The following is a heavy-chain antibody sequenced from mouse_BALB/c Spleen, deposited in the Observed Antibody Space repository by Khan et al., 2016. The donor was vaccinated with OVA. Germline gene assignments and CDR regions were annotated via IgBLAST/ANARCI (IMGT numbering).Heavy chain of an antibody. J-gene: IGHJ2*01. CDR1: GYSITSGYA. Sequence: VQLKESGPGLVKPSQFLSLTCTVTGYSITSGYAWNWIRQFPGNKLEWMGYISYSGVTSYTPSLKSRISITRDTSKNQFFLQLNSVTTEDTATYYCARGNYYGYYFDYWGQGTTLTVSS. V-gene: IGHV3-2*02. D-gene: IGHD1-1*01. CDR3: ARGNYYGYYFDY. CDR2: ISYSGVT.